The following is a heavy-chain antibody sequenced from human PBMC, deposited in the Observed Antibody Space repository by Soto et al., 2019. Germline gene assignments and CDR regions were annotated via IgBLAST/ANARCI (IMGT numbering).Heavy chain of an antibody. J-gene: IGHJ4*02. CDR3: ARDRDDFWSGYYDY. Sequence: GGSLRLSCAASGFTVSSNYMSWVRQAPGKGLEWVSVIYSGGSTYYADSVKGRFTISRDNSKNTLYLQMNSLRAEDTAVYYCARDRDDFWSGYYDYWGQGTLVTVSS. D-gene: IGHD3-3*01. V-gene: IGHV3-66*01. CDR1: GFTVSSNY. CDR2: IYSGGST.